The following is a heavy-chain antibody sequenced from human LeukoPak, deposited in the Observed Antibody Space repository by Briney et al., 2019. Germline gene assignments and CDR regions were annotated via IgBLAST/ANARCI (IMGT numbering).Heavy chain of an antibody. Sequence: SVTVSCKASGGTFSSYASSWVRQAPGQGVEGMGGIIPIFGTANYAQKFQGRVTITADESTSTAYMELSSLRSEDTAVYYCARDRGYSYGTFDYWGQGTLVTVSS. CDR1: GGTFSSYA. CDR2: IIPIFGTA. V-gene: IGHV1-69*13. D-gene: IGHD5-18*01. J-gene: IGHJ4*02. CDR3: ARDRGYSYGTFDY.